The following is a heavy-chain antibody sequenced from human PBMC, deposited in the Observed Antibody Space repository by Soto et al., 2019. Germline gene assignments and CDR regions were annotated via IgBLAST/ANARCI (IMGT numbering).Heavy chain of an antibody. CDR3: ARIPVTYSRSAWWGYYYDGMDV. V-gene: IGHV4-39*01. J-gene: IGHJ6*02. CDR2: IYYSGTT. Sequence: SETLSLTCTVSGVAISSGGYHWGWIRQPPGKGLEWIGNIYYSGTTYYNPSLKTRVTIYVDTSKKQFSLKLSSVTAADTAVYYCARIPVTYSRSAWWGYYYDGMDVWGQETTVTVSS. D-gene: IGHD6-6*01. CDR1: GVAISSGGYH.